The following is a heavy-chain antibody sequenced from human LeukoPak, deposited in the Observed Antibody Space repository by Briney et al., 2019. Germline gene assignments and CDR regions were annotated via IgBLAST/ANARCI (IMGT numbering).Heavy chain of an antibody. V-gene: IGHV1-18*01. J-gene: IGHJ4*02. D-gene: IGHD6-13*01. CDR2: MNVYQGNT. CDR3: ARDHFTAAGKFDS. CDR1: GYIFTKYG. Sequence: ASVKVSCRSSGYIFTKYGINWVRQAPGQGLEWMGWMNVYQGNTNYAQKFQGRVTMTADTSTTTAYMELGSLRFGDTALYYCARDHFTAAGKFDSWGQGTLVTVSS.